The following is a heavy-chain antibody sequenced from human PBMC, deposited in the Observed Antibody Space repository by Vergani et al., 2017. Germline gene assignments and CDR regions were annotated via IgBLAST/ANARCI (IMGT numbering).Heavy chain of an antibody. CDR2: ISGSGGST. V-gene: IGHV3-23*01. Sequence: EVQLLESGGGLVQPGGSLSLSCAASGFTFSSYAMSWVRQAPGKGLEWVSAISGSGGSTYYADSVKGRFTISRDNSKNTLYLQMNSLRAEDTAVYYCAKDTICGVGAFDIWGQGTMVTVSS. J-gene: IGHJ3*02. CDR3: AKDTICGVGAFDI. D-gene: IGHD3-3*01. CDR1: GFTFSSYA.